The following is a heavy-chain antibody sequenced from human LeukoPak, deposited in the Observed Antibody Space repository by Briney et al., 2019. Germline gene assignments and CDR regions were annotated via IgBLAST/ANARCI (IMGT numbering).Heavy chain of an antibody. CDR2: TRNKANSYTT. CDR1: GFTFSDHY. V-gene: IGHV3-72*01. CDR3: AKDDYGDYAAAGTYGMDV. J-gene: IGHJ6*02. D-gene: IGHD4-17*01. Sequence: SGGSLRLSCAASGFTFSDHYMDWVRQTPGKGLEWVGRTRNKANSYTTEYAASVKGRFTISRDDSKNSLYLQMNSLRAEDTAVYYCAKDDYGDYAAAGTYGMDVWGQGTTVTVS.